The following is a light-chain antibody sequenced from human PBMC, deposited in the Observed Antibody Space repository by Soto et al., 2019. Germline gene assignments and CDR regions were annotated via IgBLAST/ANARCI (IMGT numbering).Light chain of an antibody. J-gene: IGLJ1*01. CDR2: EVS. CDR3: SSYAGTLYV. V-gene: IGLV2-8*01. CDR1: SIDVGGYNY. Sequence: QSVLTQPPSASGSPGQSVTISCTVTSIDVGGYNYVSWYQQHPGKAPKLMIYEVSKRPSGVPDRFSGSKSGNTASLTVSGLQAEDEADYYCSSYAGTLYVFGTGTKVTVL.